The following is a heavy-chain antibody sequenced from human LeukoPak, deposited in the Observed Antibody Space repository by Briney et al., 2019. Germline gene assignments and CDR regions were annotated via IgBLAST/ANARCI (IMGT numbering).Heavy chain of an antibody. CDR2: ISAYNGNT. D-gene: IGHD2-15*01. Sequence: GASVKVSCKASGYTFTSYGISWVRQAPGQGLEWMGWISAYNGNTNYAQKLQGRVTMTRDMSTSTVYMELSSLRSEDTAVYYCARAAAGGYCSGGSCYGIYYYYYYMDVWGKGTTVTVSS. CDR3: ARAAAGGYCSGGSCYGIYYYYYYMDV. CDR1: GYTFTSYG. V-gene: IGHV1-18*01. J-gene: IGHJ6*03.